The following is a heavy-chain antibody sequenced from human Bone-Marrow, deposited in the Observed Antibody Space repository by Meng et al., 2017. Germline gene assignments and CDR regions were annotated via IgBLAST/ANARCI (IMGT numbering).Heavy chain of an antibody. CDR1: GFTFSSYS. Sequence: GGSLRLSCAASGFTFSSYSMNWVRQAPGKGLERVSSISSSSSYIYYADSVKGRFTISRDNAKNSLYLQMNSLRAEDTAVYYCARDPPLTMVRGAIAHREFYFDYWGQGTLVTVSS. D-gene: IGHD3-10*01. CDR2: ISSSSSYI. J-gene: IGHJ4*02. V-gene: IGHV3-21*01. CDR3: ARDPPLTMVRGAIAHREFYFDY.